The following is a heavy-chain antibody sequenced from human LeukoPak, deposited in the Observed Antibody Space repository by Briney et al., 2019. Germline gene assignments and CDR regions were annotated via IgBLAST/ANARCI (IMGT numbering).Heavy chain of an antibody. CDR1: GFTFSSYA. CDR3: IVFSDSNH. J-gene: IGHJ5*02. D-gene: IGHD2-21*02. CDR2: ISYDGSNK. V-gene: IGHV3-30*04. Sequence: GGSLRLSCAASGFTFSSYAMHWVRQAPGKGLEWVAVISYDGSNKYYADSVKGRFTISRDNSKNTLYLQMNSLRAEDTAVYYCIVFSDSNHWGQGTLVTVSS.